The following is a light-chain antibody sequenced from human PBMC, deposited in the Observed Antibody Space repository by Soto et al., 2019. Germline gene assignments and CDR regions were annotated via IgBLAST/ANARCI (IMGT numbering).Light chain of an antibody. V-gene: IGLV2-23*02. CDR2: EVN. CDR1: SSDIGTYNL. Sequence: QSALTQPASVSGSPGQSITISCTGTSSDIGTYNLVSWYQQHPGKAPKLMIYEVNKQPSGVSDRFSGSKSGNTASLTISGLKAEDEADYYCCSYAGSSTLYVFGTGTKVTVL. CDR3: CSYAGSSTLYV. J-gene: IGLJ1*01.